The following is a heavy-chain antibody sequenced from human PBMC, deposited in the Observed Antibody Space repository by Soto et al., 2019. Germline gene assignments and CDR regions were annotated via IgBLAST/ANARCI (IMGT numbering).Heavy chain of an antibody. CDR2: ISSSGSTI. D-gene: IGHD3-3*01. CDR1: GFTFSDYY. Sequence: GGSLRLSCAASGFTFSDYYMSWIRQAPGKGLEWVSYISSSGSTIYYADSVKGRFTISRDNAKNSLYLQMNSLRAEDTAVYYCARVTYYDFWSGYHDAFDIWGQGTMVTVSS. V-gene: IGHV3-11*01. CDR3: ARVTYYDFWSGYHDAFDI. J-gene: IGHJ3*02.